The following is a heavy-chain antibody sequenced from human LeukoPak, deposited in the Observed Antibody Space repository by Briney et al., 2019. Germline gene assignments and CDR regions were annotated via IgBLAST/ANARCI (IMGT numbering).Heavy chain of an antibody. J-gene: IGHJ4*02. V-gene: IGHV3-30-3*01. CDR3: AKDIYSGYVGYFDY. CDR2: ISYDGSNK. CDR1: GFTFSSYA. Sequence: GGSLRLSCAASGFTFSSYAMHWVRQAPGKGLEWVAVISYDGSNKYYADSVKGRFTISRDNSKSTLYLQMNSLRAEDTAVYYCAKDIYSGYVGYFDYWGQGTLVTVSS. D-gene: IGHD5-12*01.